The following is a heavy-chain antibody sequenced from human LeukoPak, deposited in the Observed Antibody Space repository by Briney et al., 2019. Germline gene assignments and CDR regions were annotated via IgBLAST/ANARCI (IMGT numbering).Heavy chain of an antibody. Sequence: GGSLRLSCAASGFTFSSYAMHWVRQAPGKGLEWVAVISYDGSNKYYADSVKGRFTISRDNSKNTLYLQMNSLRPDDTAVYYCARARQNLGPVQMDYWGQGTLVTVSS. CDR3: ARARQNLGPVQMDY. D-gene: IGHD2/OR15-2a*01. J-gene: IGHJ4*02. CDR1: GFTFSSYA. CDR2: ISYDGSNK. V-gene: IGHV3-30-3*01.